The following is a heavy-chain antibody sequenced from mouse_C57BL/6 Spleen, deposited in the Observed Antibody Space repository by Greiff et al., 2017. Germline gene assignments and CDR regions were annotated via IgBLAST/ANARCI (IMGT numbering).Heavy chain of an antibody. V-gene: IGHV1-7*01. CDR3: ARVITTVVAVEY. Sequence: QVQLQQSGAELAKPGASVKLSCKASGYTFTRYWMHWVKQRPGQGLEWIGYINPSSGYPKYNQKFQDKATLTADKSSSTAYMQLSRLTNEDAAVYYCARVITTVVAVEYRGHDATLTESS. CDR1: GYTFTRYW. CDR2: INPSSGYP. D-gene: IGHD1-1*01. J-gene: IGHJ2*01.